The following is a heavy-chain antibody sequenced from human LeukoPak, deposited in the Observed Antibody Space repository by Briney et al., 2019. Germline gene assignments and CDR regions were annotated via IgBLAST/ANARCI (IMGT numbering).Heavy chain of an antibody. CDR2: IYPRDGST. CDR3: ARDQEGFDY. J-gene: IGHJ4*02. CDR1: GYTFTNNY. Sequence: ASVKVSCKASGYTFTNNYLHWERQAPGRGLEWMGMIYPRDGSTSYAQNFQGRVTMTRDTSTTTVHMELRGLRSEDTAVYYCARDQEGFDYWGQGTVVTVSS. V-gene: IGHV1-46*01.